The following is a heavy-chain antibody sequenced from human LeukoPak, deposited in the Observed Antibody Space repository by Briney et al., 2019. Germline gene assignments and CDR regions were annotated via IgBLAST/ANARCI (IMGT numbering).Heavy chain of an antibody. V-gene: IGHV3-66*01. CDR1: GFTVSSNY. CDR3: ARSWDTAMVGGYYFDY. D-gene: IGHD5-18*01. CDR2: IYSGGST. Sequence: HPGGSLRLSCAASGFTVSSNYMSWVRQAPGRGLEWVSVIYSGGSTYYADSVKGRFTISRDNSKNTLFLQMNSLRAGDTAVYYCARSWDTAMVGGYYFDYWGQGTLVTVSS. J-gene: IGHJ4*02.